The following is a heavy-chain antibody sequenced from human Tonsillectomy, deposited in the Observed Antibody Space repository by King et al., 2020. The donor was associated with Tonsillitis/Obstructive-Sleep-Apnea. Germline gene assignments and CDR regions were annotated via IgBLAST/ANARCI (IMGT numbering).Heavy chain of an antibody. CDR1: GFTFSSYW. Sequence: VQLVESGGDLVQPGGSLRLSCGASGFTFSSYWMSWVRQAPGKGLEGVANIKQDVTEKHYVDSGKGRLTISRDNAENSVYLQMNSLRAEDTALYYCAREAWGSLDSWGQGTLVTVSS. CDR2: IKQDVTEK. CDR3: AREAWGSLDS. D-gene: IGHD3-16*01. V-gene: IGHV3-7*03. J-gene: IGHJ4*02.